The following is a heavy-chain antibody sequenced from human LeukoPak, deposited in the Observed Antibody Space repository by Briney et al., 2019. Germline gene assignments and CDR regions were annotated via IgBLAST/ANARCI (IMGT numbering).Heavy chain of an antibody. V-gene: IGHV3-48*01. CDR1: GFTFSSYS. CDR3: AKDSEINYYGSGSYFWD. Sequence: GGSLRLSCAASGFTFSSYSMNWVRQAPGKGLEWVSYISSSSSTIYYADSVKGRFTISRDNSKNTLYLQMKSLRAEDTAVYYCAKDSEINYYGSGSYFWDWGQGTLVTVSS. D-gene: IGHD3-10*01. J-gene: IGHJ4*02. CDR2: ISSSSSTI.